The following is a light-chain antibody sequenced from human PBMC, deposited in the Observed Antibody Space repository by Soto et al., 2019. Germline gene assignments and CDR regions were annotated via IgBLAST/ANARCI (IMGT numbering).Light chain of an antibody. CDR3: QAWDSSTPYV. CDR2: QHT. Sequence: SYELTQPPSVSVSPGQTASITCSGDKLGDKYICWYQQKPGQSPVLVIYQHTKRPSGIPERFSGSNSGNTATLTISGTQAMDEADYYCQAWDSSTPYVFGSGTKVTVL. CDR1: KLGDKY. J-gene: IGLJ1*01. V-gene: IGLV3-1*01.